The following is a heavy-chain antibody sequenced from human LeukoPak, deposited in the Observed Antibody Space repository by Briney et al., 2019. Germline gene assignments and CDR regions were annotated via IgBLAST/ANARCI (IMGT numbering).Heavy chain of an antibody. CDR1: GFTFDDYA. CDR2: ISWNSGSI. J-gene: IGHJ4*02. CDR3: AKGDDYASVVKGNYFDY. Sequence: GGSLRLSCAASGFTFDDYAMHWVRQAPGKGLEWVSGISWNSGSIDYADSVNGRFTISRDNAKNSLYLQMNSLRAEDTALYYCAKGDDYASVVKGNYFDYWGQGTLVTVSS. V-gene: IGHV3-9*01. D-gene: IGHD3-16*01.